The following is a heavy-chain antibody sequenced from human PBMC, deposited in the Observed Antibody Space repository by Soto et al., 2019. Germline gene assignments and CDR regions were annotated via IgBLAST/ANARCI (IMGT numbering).Heavy chain of an antibody. CDR2: IIPIFGTA. CDR3: ARGGCSTSGKLFCWFDP. V-gene: IGHV1-69*13. J-gene: IGHJ5*02. CDR1: GGTFSSYA. Sequence: PPASVKVSCKASGGTFSSYAISWVRQAPGQGLEWMGGIIPIFGTANYAQKFQGRVTITADESTSTAYMELSSLRSEDTAVYYCARGGCSTSGKLFCWFDPWGQGTLVTVSS. D-gene: IGHD2-2*01.